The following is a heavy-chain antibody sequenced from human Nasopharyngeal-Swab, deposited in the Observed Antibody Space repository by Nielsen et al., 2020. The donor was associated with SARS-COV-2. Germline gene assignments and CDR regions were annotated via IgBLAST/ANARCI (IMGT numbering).Heavy chain of an antibody. Sequence: SETLSLTCAVYGASFSGYYWSWIRQPPGKGLEWIGEINHSGSTNYNPSLKSRVTISVDTSKNQFSLKLSSVTAADTAVYYCARGFRGTMVRGVYDYWGQGTLVTVSS. CDR3: ARGFRGTMVRGVYDY. CDR2: INHSGST. D-gene: IGHD3-10*01. CDR1: GASFSGYY. J-gene: IGHJ4*02. V-gene: IGHV4-34*01.